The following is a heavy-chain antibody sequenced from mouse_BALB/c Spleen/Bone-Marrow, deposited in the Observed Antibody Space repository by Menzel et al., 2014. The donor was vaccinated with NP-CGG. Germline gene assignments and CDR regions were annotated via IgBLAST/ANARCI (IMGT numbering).Heavy chain of an antibody. J-gene: IGHJ3*01. V-gene: IGHV1-15*01. CDR3: TRSETGPFAY. CDR2: IDPETGGT. D-gene: IGHD4-1*01. CDR1: GYTFXDYE. Sequence: VQLQQSGAELVRPGASVTLSCKASGYTFXDYEMHWVKQTPVHGLEWIGAIDPETGGTAYNQKFKGKATLTADKSPSTAYMELRSLTSEDSAVYYCTRSETGPFAYWGQGTLVTVSA.